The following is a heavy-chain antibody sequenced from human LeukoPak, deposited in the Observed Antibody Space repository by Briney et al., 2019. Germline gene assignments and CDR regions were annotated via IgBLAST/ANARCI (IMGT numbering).Heavy chain of an antibody. D-gene: IGHD2-15*01. Sequence: GGSLRLSCAASGFTFSSYSMNWVRQAPGKGLEWVSYISSSSSTIYYADSGKGRFTISRDNAKNSLYLQMNSLRAEDTAVYYCARGGSLDAFDIWGQGTMVTVSS. CDR2: ISSSSSTI. CDR1: GFTFSSYS. V-gene: IGHV3-48*04. CDR3: ARGGSLDAFDI. J-gene: IGHJ3*02.